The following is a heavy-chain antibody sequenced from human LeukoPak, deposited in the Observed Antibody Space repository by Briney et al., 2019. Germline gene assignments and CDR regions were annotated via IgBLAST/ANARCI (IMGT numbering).Heavy chain of an antibody. Sequence: PGGSLRLSCAASGFTFNTYAMSWVRQAPGKGLEWVAVISYDGSNKYYADSVKGRFTISRDNSKNTLYLQMNSLRAEDTAVYYCAKDGEYSSSWPNAFDIWGQGTMVTVSS. CDR1: GFTFNTYA. CDR3: AKDGEYSSSWPNAFDI. J-gene: IGHJ3*02. CDR2: ISYDGSNK. V-gene: IGHV3-30*04. D-gene: IGHD6-13*01.